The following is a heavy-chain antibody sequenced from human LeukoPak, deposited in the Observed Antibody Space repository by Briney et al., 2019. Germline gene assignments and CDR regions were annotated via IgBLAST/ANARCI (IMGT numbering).Heavy chain of an antibody. CDR2: INTDGTVT. CDR1: GVTFSKYW. V-gene: IGHV3-74*01. D-gene: IGHD6-19*01. J-gene: IGHJ4*02. CDR3: ATKQWLAPPPDS. Sequence: GGSLRLSCAASGVTFSKYWMLRVRQAPGKGLESVSRINTDGTVTTYADSVKGRFTVSRDNADNTMFLQMNSVRDEDTAVYYCATKQWLAPPPDSWGQGTPVTVSS.